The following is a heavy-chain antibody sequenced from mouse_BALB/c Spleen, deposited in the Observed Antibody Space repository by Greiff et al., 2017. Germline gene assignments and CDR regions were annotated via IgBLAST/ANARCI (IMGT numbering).Heavy chain of an antibody. J-gene: IGHJ4*01. CDR3: ARNPLYAMDY. CDR2: IWSGGST. Sequence: VKLMETGPGLVAPSQSLSITCTVSGFSLTSYGVHWVRQSPGKGLEWLGVIWSGGSTDYNAAFISRLSISKDNSKSQVFFKMNSLQANDTAIYYCARNPLYAMDYWGQGTSVTVSS. V-gene: IGHV2-2*02. CDR1: GFSLTSYG.